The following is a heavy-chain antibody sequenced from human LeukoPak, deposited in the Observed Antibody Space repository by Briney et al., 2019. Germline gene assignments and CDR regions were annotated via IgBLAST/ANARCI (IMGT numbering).Heavy chain of an antibody. V-gene: IGHV3-74*01. CDR1: GFTFSSNW. CDR3: ARTEYCSPTSCKYASS. D-gene: IGHD2-2*01. Sequence: GGSLRLSCAASGFTFSSNWMHWVRQAPGKGLVWVSQINSDGSSTNYADSVKGRFTISRDNAKNTLYLQMNSLRAEDTAVYYCARTEYCSPTSCKYASSWGQGTMVTVSS. CDR2: INSDGSST. J-gene: IGHJ3*01.